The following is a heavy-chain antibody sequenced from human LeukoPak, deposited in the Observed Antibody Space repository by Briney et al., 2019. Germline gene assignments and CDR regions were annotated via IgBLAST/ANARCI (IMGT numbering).Heavy chain of an antibody. J-gene: IGHJ5*02. V-gene: IGHV4-34*01. D-gene: IGHD2-15*01. Sequence: SETLSLTCAVYGWSFSGYYWSWIRQPPGKGLEWIGEINHSGSTNYNPSLKSRATISIDTSNNQFSLKLSFVTAADTAVYYCATEPGYCSGGSCYGGWFDPWGQGTLVTVSS. CDR1: GWSFSGYY. CDR2: INHSGST. CDR3: ATEPGYCSGGSCYGGWFDP.